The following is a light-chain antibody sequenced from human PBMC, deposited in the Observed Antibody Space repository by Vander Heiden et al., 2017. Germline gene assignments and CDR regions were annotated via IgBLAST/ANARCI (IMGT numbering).Light chain of an antibody. Sequence: QSALTQPPSASVSPAQSHTLSCTGTSSDIGDYNHVSWYQQHPGKAPKLVIYDVTKRPSGVPDRFSASKSGNTASLTVSGLRAEDEADYYCSSYAGTNNWGVFGGGTKLTVL. V-gene: IGLV2-8*01. CDR3: SSYAGTNNWGV. CDR1: SSDIGDYNH. J-gene: IGLJ2*01. CDR2: DVT.